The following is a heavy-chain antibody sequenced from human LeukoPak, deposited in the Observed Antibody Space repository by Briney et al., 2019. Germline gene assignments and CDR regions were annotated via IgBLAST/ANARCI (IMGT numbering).Heavy chain of an antibody. D-gene: IGHD5-12*01. V-gene: IGHV4-38-2*02. CDR3: ARATSSYFYYMDV. CDR1: GYSISTGYY. J-gene: IGHJ6*03. CDR2: FYHGGST. Sequence: SETLSLTCTVSGYSISTGYYWDWIRPPPGKGLEWIGTFYHGGSTYYNPSLKSRVTISVDTSKNQFSLNLTSVTAADTAVYYCARATSSYFYYMDVWGKGTTVTISS.